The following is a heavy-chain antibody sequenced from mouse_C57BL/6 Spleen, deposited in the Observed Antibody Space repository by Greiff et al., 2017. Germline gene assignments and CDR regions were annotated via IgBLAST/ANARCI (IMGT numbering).Heavy chain of an antibody. V-gene: IGHV1-69*01. D-gene: IGHD1-1*01. J-gene: IGHJ1*03. Sequence: QVQLQQPGAELVMPGASVKLSCKASGYTFTSYWMHWVKQRPGQGLEWIGEIDPSDSYTNYNQKFKGKSTLTVDKSSRTAYMQLSSLTSEDAAVYYCARWYYGSSNWYFDVWGTGTTVTVSS. CDR2: IDPSDSYT. CDR1: GYTFTSYW. CDR3: ARWYYGSSNWYFDV.